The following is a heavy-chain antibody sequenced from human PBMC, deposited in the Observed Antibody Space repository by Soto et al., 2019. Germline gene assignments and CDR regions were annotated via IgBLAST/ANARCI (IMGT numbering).Heavy chain of an antibody. D-gene: IGHD2-15*01. J-gene: IGHJ1*01. CDR1: GGSFSDYY. V-gene: IGHV4-34*01. Sequence: QVQLQQWGAGLLKPSETLFLTCAVYGGSFSDYYWSWIRQPPGKGLEWIGEINHSGSTNYNPSLKSRVTISVDTSKNQFSLKMSSVAAADTAVYYCARVTGGGNFQHWGQGTLVTVSS. CDR2: INHSGST. CDR3: ARVTGGGNFQH.